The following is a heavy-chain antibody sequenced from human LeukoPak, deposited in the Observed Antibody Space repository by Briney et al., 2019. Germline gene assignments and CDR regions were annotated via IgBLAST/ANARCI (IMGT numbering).Heavy chain of an antibody. D-gene: IGHD3-3*01. CDR3: VKDRDFWSGLDV. J-gene: IGHJ6*02. CDR1: GFFFDDYG. Sequence: PGGSLRLSCAASGFFFDDYGMHWVRQVPGKGLEWVSGISWQSNTRKYADSVRGRFTISRDNAKNSLYLQMNSPKLEDTALYYCVKDRDFWSGLDVWGQGTMVTVS. CDR2: ISWQSNTR. V-gene: IGHV3-9*01.